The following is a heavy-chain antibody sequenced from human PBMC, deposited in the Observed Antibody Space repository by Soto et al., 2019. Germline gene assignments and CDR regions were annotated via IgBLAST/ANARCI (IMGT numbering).Heavy chain of an antibody. Sequence: GASVKVSCKASGGTFSSYAISWVRQAPGQGLEWMGGIIPIFGTANYAQKFQGRVTITADESTSTAYMELSSLRSEDTAVYYCARDLGVGQLVIPVSVWGHGXTVTVYS. J-gene: IGHJ6*02. CDR2: IIPIFGTA. D-gene: IGHD6-6*01. CDR1: GGTFSSYA. CDR3: ARDLGVGQLVIPVSV. V-gene: IGHV1-69*13.